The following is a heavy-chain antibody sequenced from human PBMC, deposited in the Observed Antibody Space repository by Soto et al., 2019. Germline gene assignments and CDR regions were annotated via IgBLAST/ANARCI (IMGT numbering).Heavy chain of an antibody. CDR1: GFTLSSYS. Sequence: AGGALRISCAAPGFTLSSYSMNWVRPAPGKGVEWVSSISSSSSYIYYAGSVKGRFTISRDNSKNTLYLQMNSLRAEDTAVYYCAKNPGYYYDSTGYHFDYWGQGTLVTVSS. J-gene: IGHJ4*02. V-gene: IGHV3-21*04. CDR2: ISSSSSYI. CDR3: AKNPGYYYDSTGYHFDY. D-gene: IGHD3-22*01.